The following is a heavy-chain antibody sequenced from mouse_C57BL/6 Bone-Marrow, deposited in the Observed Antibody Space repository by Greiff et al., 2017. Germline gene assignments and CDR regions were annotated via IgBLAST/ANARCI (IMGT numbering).Heavy chain of an antibody. J-gene: IGHJ1*03. CDR1: GYTFTDYY. V-gene: IGHV1-26*01. CDR3: ARRGYWYFDV. Sequence: EVQLQQSGPELVKPGASVKISCKASGYTFTDYYMNWVKQSHGKSLEWIGDINPNNGGTSYNQKFKGKATLTVDKSSSTAYLELRSLTSEVSAVYYCARRGYWYFDVWGTGTTVTVSS. CDR2: INPNNGGT.